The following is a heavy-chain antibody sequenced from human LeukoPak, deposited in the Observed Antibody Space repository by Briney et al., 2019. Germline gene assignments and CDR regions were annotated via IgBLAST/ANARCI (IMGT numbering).Heavy chain of an antibody. J-gene: IGHJ4*02. CDR1: GGSISSGSYY. D-gene: IGHD3-22*01. Sequence: SETLSLTCTVSGGSISSGSYYWSWIRQPAGKGLEWIGRIYTSGSTNYNPSLKSRVTISVDTSKNQLSLKLSSVTAADTAVYYCARARYYYDSSGYYYNLFFDYWGQGTLVTVSS. V-gene: IGHV4-61*02. CDR3: ARARYYYDSSGYYYNLFFDY. CDR2: IYTSGST.